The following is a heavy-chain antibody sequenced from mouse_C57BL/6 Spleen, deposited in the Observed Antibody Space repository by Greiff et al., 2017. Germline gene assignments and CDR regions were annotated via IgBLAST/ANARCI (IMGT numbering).Heavy chain of an antibody. CDR3: ARFYDYDEGYFDY. J-gene: IGHJ2*01. V-gene: IGHV7-3*01. CDR2: IRNKANGYTS. Sequence: EVHLVESGGGLVQPGGSLSLSCAASGFTFTDYYMSWVRQPPGKALEWLGFIRNKANGYTSEYSASVKGRFTISRDNSHSILYLQMNALRAEDSATYGYARFYDYDEGYFDYWGQGTTLTVSS. D-gene: IGHD2-4*01. CDR1: GFTFTDYY.